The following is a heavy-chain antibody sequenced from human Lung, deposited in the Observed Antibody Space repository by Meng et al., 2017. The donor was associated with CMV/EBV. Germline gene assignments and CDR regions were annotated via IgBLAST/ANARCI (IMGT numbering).Heavy chain of an antibody. CDR1: GFTFITYW. CDR3: TRGFLEGY. CDR2: INRDGSVT. D-gene: IGHD3-3*01. V-gene: IGHV3-74*01. J-gene: IGHJ4*02. Sequence: LRLSCAASGFTFITYWMHWVRQAPGKGLVWVSRINRDGSVTGYADSVKGRFTISRDNAKTTLYLQMNSLRAEDTAVYYCTRGFLEGYWGQGTLVTVSS.